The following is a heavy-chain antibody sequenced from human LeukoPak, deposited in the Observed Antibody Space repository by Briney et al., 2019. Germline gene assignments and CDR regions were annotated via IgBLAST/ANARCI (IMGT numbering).Heavy chain of an antibody. CDR1: GGSISSYY. V-gene: IGHV4-59*01. CDR3: ARAWPDYYYYMDV. J-gene: IGHJ6*03. CDR2: IYYSGST. D-gene: IGHD5-12*01. Sequence: PSETLSLTCTVSGGSISSYYWSWIRQPPGKGLEWIGYIYYSGSTNYNPSLKSRVTISVDTSKNQFSLKLSSVTAADTAVYYCARAWPDYYYYMDVWGKGTTVTISS.